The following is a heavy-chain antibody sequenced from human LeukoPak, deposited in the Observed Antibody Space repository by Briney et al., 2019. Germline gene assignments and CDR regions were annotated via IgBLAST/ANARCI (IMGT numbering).Heavy chain of an antibody. CDR3: ARQKGDCGSTSCARIFDP. J-gene: IGHJ5*02. CDR1: GGSISRYS. Sequence: PSETLSLTCSVSGGSISRYSWSWIRQPPGKGLEWIGYIYYSGSTNYNPSFKGRVTISVDTSRNQFSLTLSSVTAADTALYYCARQKGDCGSTSCARIFDPWGQGTLVTVSS. V-gene: IGHV4-59*01. D-gene: IGHD2-2*01. CDR2: IYYSGST.